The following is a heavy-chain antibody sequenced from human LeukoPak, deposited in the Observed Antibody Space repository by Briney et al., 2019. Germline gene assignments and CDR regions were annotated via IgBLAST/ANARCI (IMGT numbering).Heavy chain of an antibody. CDR1: GLTFSKYA. CDR2: IRIDGINT. V-gene: IGHV3-30*02. J-gene: IGHJ4*02. Sequence: PGGSLRLSCAVSGLTFSKYALHWVRQAPGKGLEWVTFIRIDGINTYYADSVRGRFTISRDNSKNTLFLQMNSLRPEDTAVYFCATIHQGPGPDSWGQGTLVTVSS. D-gene: IGHD5-24*01. CDR3: ATIHQGPGPDS.